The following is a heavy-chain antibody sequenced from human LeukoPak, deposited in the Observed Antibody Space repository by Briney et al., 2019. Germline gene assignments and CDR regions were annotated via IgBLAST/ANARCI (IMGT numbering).Heavy chain of an antibody. CDR2: ISSNSDSI. Sequence: SLRLSCAASGFTFDDYAMHGVRQAPGKGLEWVAGISSNSDSIAYADSVKDRFTISRDNARNSLSLQMNSLRAEDTTLYYCAKDRSSRGYYYYIDYWGQGALVTVSS. D-gene: IGHD3-22*01. V-gene: IGHV3-9*01. CDR3: AKDRSSRGYYYYIDY. J-gene: IGHJ4*02. CDR1: GFTFDDYA.